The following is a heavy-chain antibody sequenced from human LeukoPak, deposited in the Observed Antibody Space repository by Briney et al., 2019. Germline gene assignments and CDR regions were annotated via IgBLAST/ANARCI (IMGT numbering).Heavy chain of an antibody. V-gene: IGHV4-38-2*01. D-gene: IGHD3-22*01. Sequence: SETLSLTCAVSGYSISSGYYWGWIRQPPGKGLEWIGSICHSGSTYYNPSLKSRVTISVDTSKNQFSLKLSSVTAADTAVYYCARAPHYYDSSGYFWFDPWGQGTLVTVSS. J-gene: IGHJ5*02. CDR1: GYSISSGYY. CDR3: ARAPHYYDSSGYFWFDP. CDR2: ICHSGST.